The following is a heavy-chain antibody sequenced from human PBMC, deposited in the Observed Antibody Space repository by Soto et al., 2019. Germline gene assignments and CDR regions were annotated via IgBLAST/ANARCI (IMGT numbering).Heavy chain of an antibody. D-gene: IGHD6-19*01. Sequence: PGGALRLSCAASGFTFCNYAMNWVRQAPGKGLEWVSVITASGHSTNYPDSVKGRFTISRDNSKNTVYLQMNSLRAEDTAIYYCATEFPVPGTLYFDSWGQGTLVTVSS. J-gene: IGHJ4*02. CDR2: ITASGHST. CDR1: GFTFCNYA. V-gene: IGHV3-23*01. CDR3: ATEFPVPGTLYFDS.